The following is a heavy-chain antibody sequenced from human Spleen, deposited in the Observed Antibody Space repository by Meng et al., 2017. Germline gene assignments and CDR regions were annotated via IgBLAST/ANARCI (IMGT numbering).Heavy chain of an antibody. CDR1: GGSFSGYY. CDR2: INHSGST. CDR3: ARRHNWGWVPIDY. D-gene: IGHD7-27*01. Sequence: QVQLQQGDAGLLKPSETLPLSCAVYGGSFSGYYWSWIRQPPGKGLEWIGEINHSGSTNYNPSLKSRVTISVDTSKNQFSLKLSSVTAADTAVYYCARRHNWGWVPIDYWGQGTLVTVSS. J-gene: IGHJ4*02. V-gene: IGHV4-34*01.